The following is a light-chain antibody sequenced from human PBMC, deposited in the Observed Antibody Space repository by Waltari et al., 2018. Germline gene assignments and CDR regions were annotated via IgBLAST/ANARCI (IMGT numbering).Light chain of an antibody. Sequence: QSALTQPASMSGSPGQSITISCTGTRTDLGTYNVVSWYQHHPGKAPKLIIYEVRKRPSGISDRFSGSMSGSTASLTISRLQAEDVAEYYCCSFAGNSYVFGTGTKVTVL. CDR2: EVR. V-gene: IGLV2-23*02. CDR3: CSFAGNSYV. CDR1: RTDLGTYNV. J-gene: IGLJ1*01.